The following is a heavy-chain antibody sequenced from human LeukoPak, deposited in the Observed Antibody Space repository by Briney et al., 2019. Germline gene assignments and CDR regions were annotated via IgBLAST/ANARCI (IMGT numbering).Heavy chain of an antibody. V-gene: IGHV3-66*02. J-gene: IGHJ6*03. CDR2: IYSGGST. CDR1: GFTVSSNY. CDR3: ASDTNFERDYYYMDV. Sequence: PGGSLRLSCAASGFTVSSNYMSWVRQAPGKGLEWVSVIYSGGSTYYADSVKGRFTISRDNSKNTLYLQMNSLRAEDTAVYYCASDTNFERDYYYMDVWGKGTTVTVSS.